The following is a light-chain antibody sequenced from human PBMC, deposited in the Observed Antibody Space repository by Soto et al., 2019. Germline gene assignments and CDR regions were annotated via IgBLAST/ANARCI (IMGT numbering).Light chain of an antibody. V-gene: IGLV1-51*01. CDR2: DND. CDR1: SSNIGNNY. Sequence: QSVLTQPPSVSAAPGQKVTISCSGRSSNIGNNYVSWYQQLPGTAPKLLIYDNDKRPSGIPDRFSGSKSGTSATLGITGLQTGDEADYYCGAWDGSLNTQVFGGGTKLTVL. CDR3: GAWDGSLNTQV. J-gene: IGLJ2*01.